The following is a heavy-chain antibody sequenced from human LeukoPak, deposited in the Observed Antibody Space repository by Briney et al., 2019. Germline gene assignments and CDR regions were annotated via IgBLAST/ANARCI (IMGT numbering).Heavy chain of an antibody. V-gene: IGHV1-2*02. J-gene: IGHJ4*02. D-gene: IGHD3-22*01. CDR2: IFPNSGDT. CDR1: GYSFTCYY. CDR3: ARAEGSGYYQGRDY. Sequence: GASVKVSCKASGYSFTCYYMHWVRQAPGQGPEWMGWIFPNSGDTHYAQKFQGRVSMTRDTSISTAYMELNRLTSDDTAIYYRARAEGSGYYQGRDYWGQGTLVTVSS.